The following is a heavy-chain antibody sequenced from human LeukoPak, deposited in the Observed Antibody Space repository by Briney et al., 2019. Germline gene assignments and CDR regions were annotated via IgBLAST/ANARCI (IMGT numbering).Heavy chain of an antibody. CDR1: GGSISSSSYY. CDR2: IYHTGST. V-gene: IGHV4-39*02. Sequence: SETLSLTCTVSGGSISSSSYYWGWIRQPPGKGLEWIGSIYHTGSTYYNPSLKSRVTISLDASNKQFSLRLSSVTAADTAVYYCARGSHPVTGTLGGYFDPWGQGTLVTVSS. J-gene: IGHJ4*02. D-gene: IGHD6-19*01. CDR3: ARGSHPVTGTLGGYFDP.